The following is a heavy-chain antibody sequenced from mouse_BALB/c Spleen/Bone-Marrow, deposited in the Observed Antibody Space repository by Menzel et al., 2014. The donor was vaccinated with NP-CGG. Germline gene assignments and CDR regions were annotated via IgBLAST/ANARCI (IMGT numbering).Heavy chain of an antibody. CDR2: IRNKANGYTT. CDR1: GFTLXDYY. CDR3: ARDGSWFAY. J-gene: IGHJ3*01. V-gene: IGHV7-3*02. Sequence: EVKLMESGGGLVQPGGSLRLSCATSGFTLXDYYMSWVRQPPGKALEWLGFIRNKANGYTTEYSASVKGRFTISRDNSRSILYLQMNTLRAEDSATYYCARDGSWFAYWGQGTLVTVSA.